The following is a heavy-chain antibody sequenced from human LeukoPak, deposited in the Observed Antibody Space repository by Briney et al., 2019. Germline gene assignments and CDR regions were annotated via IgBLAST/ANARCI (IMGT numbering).Heavy chain of an antibody. CDR1: GYTFTSYD. CDR3: ATSYSSSGRADY. V-gene: IGHV1-8*01. Sequence: GASVKVSCKASGYTFTSYDINWVRQATGQGLEWMGWMSPNSGNTGYAQKFQGRVTMTRNTSISTAYMELSSLRSEDTAVYYCATSYSSSGRADYWGQGTLLTVSS. CDR2: MSPNSGNT. D-gene: IGHD6-6*01. J-gene: IGHJ4*02.